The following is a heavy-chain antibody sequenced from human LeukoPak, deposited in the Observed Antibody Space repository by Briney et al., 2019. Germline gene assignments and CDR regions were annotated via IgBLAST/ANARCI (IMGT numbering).Heavy chain of an antibody. V-gene: IGHV4-34*01. CDR1: GGSFSGYY. CDR2: INHSGSS. D-gene: IGHD3-9*01. J-gene: IGHJ6*02. Sequence: SETLSLTCAVYGGSFSGYYWSWIRQPPGKGLEWMGEINHSGSSNYNPSLKSRVTISVDTSKNQFSLKLSTVTAADTAVYYSAKGGGGGYFPWLSPGWRMDVWGQGTTVTVSS. CDR3: AKGGGGGYFPWLSPGWRMDV.